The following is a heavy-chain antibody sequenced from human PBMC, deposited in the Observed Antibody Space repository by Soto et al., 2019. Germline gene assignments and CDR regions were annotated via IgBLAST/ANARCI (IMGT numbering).Heavy chain of an antibody. CDR2: INHSGGT. CDR1: GGSFSGYY. J-gene: IGHJ1*01. V-gene: IGHV4-34*01. CDR3: ARARGGVQH. Sequence: SETLSLTCAVYGGSFSGYYWSWIRQPPGKGLEWIGEINHSGGTNYNASLKSRVSMSGDTSQNQFSLRLSFVTAADTAMYYCARARGGVQHWGQGTLVTVSS. D-gene: IGHD3-10*01.